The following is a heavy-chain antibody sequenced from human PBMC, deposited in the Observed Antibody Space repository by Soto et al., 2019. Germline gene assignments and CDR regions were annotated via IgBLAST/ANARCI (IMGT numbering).Heavy chain of an antibody. CDR3: ARDGVVVPFAGFDY. CDR1: GYTFSSYG. D-gene: IGHD2-2*01. CDR2: ISAYKGNT. Sequence: QVQLVQSGAEVKKPGASVKVSCKDSGYTFSSYGISWVRQAPGQGLEWMGWISAYKGNTNYAQKLQGRVTMTTDTSTGTAYMELRSLRSDDTAMYYCARDGVVVPFAGFDYWGQGTLVTVSS. J-gene: IGHJ4*02. V-gene: IGHV1-18*04.